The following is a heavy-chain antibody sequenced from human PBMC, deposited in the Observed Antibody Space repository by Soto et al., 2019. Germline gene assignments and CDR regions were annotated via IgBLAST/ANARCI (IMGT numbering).Heavy chain of an antibody. CDR1: GFTFTDFY. V-gene: IGHV3-7*03. CDR2: IRPDGTET. Sequence: EVQLVQSGGGLVQPGGSLRLSCVGSGFTFTDFYMNWVRRAPGKGLEWVANIRPDGTETNYVESVRGRFTTSRDNAKNSLFLQMNSLRADDTALYYWAGWGGYDYNYWGQGILVTVSS. D-gene: IGHD4-4*01. CDR3: AGWGGYDYNY. J-gene: IGHJ4*02.